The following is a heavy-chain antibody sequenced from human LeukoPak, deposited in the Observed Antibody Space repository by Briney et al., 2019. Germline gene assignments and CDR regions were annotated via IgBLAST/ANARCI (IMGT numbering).Heavy chain of an antibody. V-gene: IGHV1-69*13. D-gene: IGHD2-2*01. CDR2: IIPIFGTA. J-gene: IGHJ6*02. Sequence: EASVKVSCKASGYTFTSYAISWVRQAPGQGLEWMGGIIPIFGTANYAQKFQGRVTITADESTSTAYMELSSLRSEDTAVYYCASTIVVVPAAMPYYYYYGMDVWGQGTTVTVSS. CDR3: ASTIVVVPAAMPYYYYYGMDV. CDR1: GYTFTSYA.